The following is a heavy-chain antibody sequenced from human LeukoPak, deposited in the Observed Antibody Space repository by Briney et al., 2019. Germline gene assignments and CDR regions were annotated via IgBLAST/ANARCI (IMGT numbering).Heavy chain of an antibody. D-gene: IGHD2-2*01. Sequence: YXWSWIRQPPGKGLEWIGEINHSGSTNYNPSLKSRVTISVDTSKNQFSLKLSSVTAADTAVYYCARGRPAHVVPAALFVDPWGQGTLVTVSS. V-gene: IGHV4-34*01. CDR3: ARGRPAHVVPAALFVDP. CDR1: YX. J-gene: IGHJ5*02. CDR2: INHSGST.